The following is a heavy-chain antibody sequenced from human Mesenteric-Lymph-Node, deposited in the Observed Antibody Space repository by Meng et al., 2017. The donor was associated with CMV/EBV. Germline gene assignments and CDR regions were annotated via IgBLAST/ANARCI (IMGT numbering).Heavy chain of an antibody. CDR3: AKGRGLLTGY. CDR2: ITSSGGAT. J-gene: IGHJ4*02. V-gene: IGHV3-23*01. CDR1: GFTFRNYG. D-gene: IGHD3-9*01. Sequence: GESLKISCGASGFTFRNYGMNWVRQAPGKGLEWVSSITSSGGATYYGDSVKGRFTISRDNSKNTLYLQMNSLRAEDTAVYYCAKGRGLLTGYWGQGTMVTVSS.